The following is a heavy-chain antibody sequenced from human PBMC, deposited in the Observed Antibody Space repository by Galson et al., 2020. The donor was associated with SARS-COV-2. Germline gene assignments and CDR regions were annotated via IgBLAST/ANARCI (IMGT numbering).Heavy chain of an antibody. CDR1: GFTFSSYG. CDR3: ARDLGAVGATPKYFQH. D-gene: IGHD1-26*01. J-gene: IGHJ1*01. V-gene: IGHV3-33*01. CDR2: IWYDGSNK. Sequence: GESQKISCAASGFTFSSYGMHWVRQAPGKGLEWVPVIWYDGSNKYYADSVKGRFTISRDNSKNTLYLQMNSLRAEDTAVYYCARDLGAVGATPKYFQHWGQGTLVTVSS.